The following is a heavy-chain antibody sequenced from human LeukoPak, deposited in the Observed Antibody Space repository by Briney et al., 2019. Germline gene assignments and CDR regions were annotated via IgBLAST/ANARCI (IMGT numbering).Heavy chain of an antibody. CDR1: GLTFSNYG. D-gene: IGHD6-19*01. Sequence: GGSLRLSCAASGLTFSNYGMNWVRQAPGKGLEWVSSISSGSSYIYYADSVKGRFTISRDNAKNSLYLQMNSLRAEDTAVYYCARARTMYSSGWYQVVNFDYWGQGTLVTVSS. J-gene: IGHJ4*02. V-gene: IGHV3-21*01. CDR2: ISSGSSYI. CDR3: ARARTMYSSGWYQVVNFDY.